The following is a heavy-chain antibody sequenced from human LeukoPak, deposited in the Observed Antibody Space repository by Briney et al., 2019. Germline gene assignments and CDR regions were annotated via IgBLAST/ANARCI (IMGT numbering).Heavy chain of an antibody. D-gene: IGHD1-14*01. CDR3: VRDRTTNTYDS. Sequence: GGSLRLPCAASGFTFNNYEMNWVRQAPGKGLEWISYISSRGGTIHYADSVKGRFTISRDNTKNSLYLQMNSLRAEDTAVYYCVRDRTTNTYDSWGQGTLVTVSS. CDR1: GFTFNNYE. CDR2: ISSRGGTI. V-gene: IGHV3-48*03. J-gene: IGHJ4*02.